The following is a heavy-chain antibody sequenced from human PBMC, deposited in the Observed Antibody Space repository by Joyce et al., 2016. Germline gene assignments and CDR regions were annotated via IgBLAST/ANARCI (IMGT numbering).Heavy chain of an antibody. J-gene: IGHJ4*02. CDR1: GFTFSSYG. Sequence: QVQLVESGGGVVQPGRSLRLSCAASGFTFSSYGMHWVRQAPGQGLEWVAVIWNDGSNKYYAGSVKGRFTVSRDNPKNTLYLQMNSLGAGDTAVYYCARIPYYDSLTGYFWGDSWGQGTPVTVSS. CDR3: ARIPYYDSLTGYFWGDS. D-gene: IGHD3-9*01. CDR2: IWNDGSNK. V-gene: IGHV3-33*01.